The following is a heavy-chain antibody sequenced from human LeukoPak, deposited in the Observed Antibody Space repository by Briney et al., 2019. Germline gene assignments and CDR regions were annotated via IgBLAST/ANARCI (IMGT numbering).Heavy chain of an antibody. V-gene: IGHV1-46*01. CDR1: GYTFTRYY. Sequence: GASVKVSFKASGYTFTRYYMHWVRQAPGQGLEWMGIINPSGGSRTYAEQFQGRVTMTRDTSTSTGYMELSSLRSEDTAVYYCARGSVMTSDDYYDMDVWGQGTTATVSS. D-gene: IGHD2-21*02. CDR2: INPSGGSR. CDR3: ARGSVMTSDDYYDMDV. J-gene: IGHJ6*02.